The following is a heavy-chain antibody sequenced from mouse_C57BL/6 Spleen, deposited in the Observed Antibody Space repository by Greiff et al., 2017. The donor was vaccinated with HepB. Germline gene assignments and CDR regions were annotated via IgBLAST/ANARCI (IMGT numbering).Heavy chain of an antibody. D-gene: IGHD1-1*01. CDR1: GYAFSSSW. V-gene: IGHV1-82*01. Sequence: QVQLQQSGPELVKPGASAKISCKASGYAFSSSWMNWVKQRPGKGLEWIGRIYPGDGDTNYNGKFKGKATLTADKSSSTAYMQLSSLTSEDSAVYFCARGGYCYYGSSYGDAMDYWGQGTSVTVSS. CDR2: IYPGDGDT. CDR3: ARGGYCYYGSSYGDAMDY. J-gene: IGHJ4*01.